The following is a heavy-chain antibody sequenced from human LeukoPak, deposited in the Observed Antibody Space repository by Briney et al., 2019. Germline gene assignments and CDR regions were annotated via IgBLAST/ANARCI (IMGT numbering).Heavy chain of an antibody. CDR3: VREREKQWLF. CDR2: IFHTGSA. V-gene: IGHV4-59*12. Sequence: SETLSLTCTVSGGSISSYYWSWIRQPPGKGLEYIGSIFHTGSADYNPSLKSRVTLSVDTSKNQFSLKLNSVTAADTAVYYCVREREKQWLFWGQGTLVPVSS. CDR1: GGSISSYY. J-gene: IGHJ4*02. D-gene: IGHD6-19*01.